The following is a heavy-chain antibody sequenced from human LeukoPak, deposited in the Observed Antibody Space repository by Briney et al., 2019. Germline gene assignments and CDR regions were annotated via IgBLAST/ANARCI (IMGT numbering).Heavy chain of an antibody. CDR2: INPNSGGT. CDR3: ASSIVYCSSTSCYFN. V-gene: IGHV1-2*02. D-gene: IGHD2-2*01. CDR1: GYTFTGYF. J-gene: IGHJ4*02. Sequence: ASVKVSCKASGYTFTGYFMHWVRRAPGQGLEWMGWINPNSGGTNYAQKFQGRVTMTGDTSISTAYMELSRLRSDDTAVYYCASSIVYCSSTSCYFNWGQGTLVTVSS.